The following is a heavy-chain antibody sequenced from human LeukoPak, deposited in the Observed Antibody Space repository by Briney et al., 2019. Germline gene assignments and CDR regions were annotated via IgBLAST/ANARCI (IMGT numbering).Heavy chain of an antibody. J-gene: IGHJ4*02. Sequence: GGSLRLSCAASGFTFSSYAMSWVRQAPGEGLEWVSAITGSGAFTDYADSVKGRFTISRDNSKSTLYLQMNSLRAEDTAVYYCAKRSAESSGYFDSWGQGTRVTVSS. D-gene: IGHD6-19*01. CDR1: GFTFSSYA. CDR2: ITGSGAFT. V-gene: IGHV3-23*01. CDR3: AKRSAESSGYFDS.